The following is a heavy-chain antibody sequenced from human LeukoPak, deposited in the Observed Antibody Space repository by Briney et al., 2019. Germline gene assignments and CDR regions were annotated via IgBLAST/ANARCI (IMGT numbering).Heavy chain of an antibody. J-gene: IGHJ4*02. CDR3: ARDPYRWLQSDY. Sequence: GGSLRLSCAASGFTFSSYSMNWVRQAPGKGLEWVSSISSSSSYIYYADSVKGRFTISRDNAKNSLYLQMNSLRAEDTAVYYCARDPYRWLQSDYWGQGTLVTVSS. CDR2: ISSSSSYI. CDR1: GFTFSSYS. D-gene: IGHD5-24*01. V-gene: IGHV3-21*01.